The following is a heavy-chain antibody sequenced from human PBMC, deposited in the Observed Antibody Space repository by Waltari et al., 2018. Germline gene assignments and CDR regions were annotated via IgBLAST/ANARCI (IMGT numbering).Heavy chain of an antibody. V-gene: IGHV3-9*01. CDR1: GFTFDDYA. CDR3: AKKNDEVFDRNGLVYDAFDM. CDR2: INWNSGSI. Sequence: EVQLVESGGGLVQPGRSLRLSCVGSGFTFDDYAMPWVRRAPGKGLEWVSGINWNSGSIGYGDSVKGRFIISRDNARNSVYLEMNGLTSEDTALYYCAKKNDEVFDRNGLVYDAFDMWGQGTVVTVSS. D-gene: IGHD3-22*01. J-gene: IGHJ3*02.